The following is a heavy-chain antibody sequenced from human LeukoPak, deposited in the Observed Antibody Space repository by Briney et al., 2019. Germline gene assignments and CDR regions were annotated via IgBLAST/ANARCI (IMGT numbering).Heavy chain of an antibody. CDR3: ARDWAVADPGY. Sequence: GGSMRLSCAASGFTFSSYSMNWVRQAPGKGLEWVSYISSSSSTIYYADSVKGRFTISRDNAKSSLYLQMNSLRAEDTAVYYCARDWAVADPGYWGQGTLVTVSS. J-gene: IGHJ4*02. CDR1: GFTFSSYS. CDR2: ISSSSSTI. D-gene: IGHD6-19*01. V-gene: IGHV3-48*01.